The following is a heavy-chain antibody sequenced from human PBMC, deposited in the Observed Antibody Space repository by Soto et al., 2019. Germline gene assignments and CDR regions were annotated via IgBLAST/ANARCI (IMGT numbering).Heavy chain of an antibody. J-gene: IGHJ4*02. D-gene: IGHD3-10*01. CDR2: IFYSGST. CDR1: GDSISSSNYF. Sequence: SETLSLTCSVSGDSISSSNYFWGWIRQPPGKGLEWIGTIFYSGSTYYNPSLKSRVTISVDTSKNQFSLKLTSVTAADTALYYCARRYGWLYFDYWGQGSLVTSPQ. CDR3: ARRYGWLYFDY. V-gene: IGHV4-39*01.